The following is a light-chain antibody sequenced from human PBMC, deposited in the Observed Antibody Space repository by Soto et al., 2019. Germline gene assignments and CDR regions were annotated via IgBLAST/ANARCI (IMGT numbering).Light chain of an antibody. CDR3: SSYVGKANSLV. CDR1: TNDVGGYTY. Sequence: QSALTQPPSASGSPGQSVTISCTGTTNDVGGYTYVSWYQQHPGKAPKLMIYEVSKRPSGVPDRFSGSRSGNTASLIVSGLQAADEADDYCSSYVGKANSLVFGPGTKLTVL. CDR2: EVS. J-gene: IGLJ1*01. V-gene: IGLV2-8*01.